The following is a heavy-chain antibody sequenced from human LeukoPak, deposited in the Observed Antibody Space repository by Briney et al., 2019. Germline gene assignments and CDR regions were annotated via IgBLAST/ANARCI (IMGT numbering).Heavy chain of an antibody. J-gene: IGHJ4*02. Sequence: GGSLRLSCTASGFTFSSYAMSWVRQAPGKGLEWVSAISGSGGSTYYADSVKGRFTISRDNSKNTLYLQMNSLRAEDTAVYYCAKVHSSGWNFDYWGQGTLVTVSS. V-gene: IGHV3-23*01. CDR3: AKVHSSGWNFDY. CDR2: ISGSGGST. D-gene: IGHD6-19*01. CDR1: GFTFSSYA.